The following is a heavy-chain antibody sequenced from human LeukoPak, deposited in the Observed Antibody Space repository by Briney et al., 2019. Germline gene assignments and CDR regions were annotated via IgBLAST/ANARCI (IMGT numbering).Heavy chain of an antibody. CDR2: IYSDGSDT. CDR1: GYRFTSSR. D-gene: IGHD3/OR15-3a*01. Sequence: GESLEFSVKGSGYRFTSSRIAWVRQMPGKGLEWMGIIYSDGSDTRYSPSVKGQVSISADKYINTVYLQWSSLKAEDTAMYYCARGLIFTDGSFDYWGQGTLVTVSS. J-gene: IGHJ4*02. V-gene: IGHV5-51*01. CDR3: ARGLIFTDGSFDY.